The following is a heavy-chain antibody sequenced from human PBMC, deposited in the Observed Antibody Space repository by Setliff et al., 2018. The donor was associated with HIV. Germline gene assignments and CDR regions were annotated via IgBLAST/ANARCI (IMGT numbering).Heavy chain of an antibody. Sequence: PSETLSLTCTVPGGSINRSNYYWGWIRQPPGKGLEWIGTISYTGSTYYDPSLKSRVTISLDTSKNQFFLKLSSVTAPDTAIYYCARQTWEYYDTLTGYYRSPKNFDSWGQGTLVTGSS. CDR1: GGSINRSNYY. J-gene: IGHJ4*02. CDR2: ISYTGST. V-gene: IGHV4-39*01. D-gene: IGHD3-9*01. CDR3: ARQTWEYYDTLTGYYRSPKNFDS.